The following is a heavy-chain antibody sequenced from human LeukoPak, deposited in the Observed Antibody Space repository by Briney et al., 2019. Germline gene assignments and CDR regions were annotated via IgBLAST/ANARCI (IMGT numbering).Heavy chain of an antibody. V-gene: IGHV3-43*02. CDR2: ISGDGNKK. D-gene: IGHD3-3*01. J-gene: IGHJ4*02. CDR1: GFTFDEYA. Sequence: PGGSLRPSCVASGFTFDEYAMHWVRQAPGKSLEWVSLISGDGNKKYYADSVKGRFTISRDNSKNSLYLQVNSLRTEDTALYYCAKDMGPLGTIWLDYWGQGTLVSVSS. CDR3: AKDMGPLGTIWLDY.